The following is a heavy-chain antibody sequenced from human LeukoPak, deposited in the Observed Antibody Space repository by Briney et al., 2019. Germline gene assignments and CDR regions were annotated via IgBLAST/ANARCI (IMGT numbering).Heavy chain of an antibody. V-gene: IGHV3-23*01. J-gene: IGHJ5*02. CDR2: ISGSGGST. CDR3: ARWPESSISCYNNWFDP. D-gene: IGHD2-2*02. CDR1: GFTFSSYA. Sequence: GGSLRLSCAASGFTFSSYAMSWVRQAPGKGLEWVSAISGSGGSTYYADSVKGRFTISRDNSKNTLYLQMNSLRAEDMSVYYCARWPESSISCYNNWFDPWGRGTLVTVSS.